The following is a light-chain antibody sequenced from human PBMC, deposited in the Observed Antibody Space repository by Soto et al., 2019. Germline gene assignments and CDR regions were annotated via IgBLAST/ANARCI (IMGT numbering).Light chain of an antibody. J-gene: IGKJ1*01. CDR1: QTISSW. Sequence: MSQSPSTVSGSVGDRVTIPCRASQTISSWLAWYQQKPGKAPKLLIYKASTLKSGVPSRFSGSGSGTEFTLTISSLQPDDFATYYCQHYNSYSEAFGQGTKVDIK. V-gene: IGKV1-5*03. CDR2: KAS. CDR3: QHYNSYSEA.